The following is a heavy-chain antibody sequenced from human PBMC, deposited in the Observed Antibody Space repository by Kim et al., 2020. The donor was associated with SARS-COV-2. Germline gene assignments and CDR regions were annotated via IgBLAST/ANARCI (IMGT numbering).Heavy chain of an antibody. CDR2: INAGNGNT. CDR1: GYTFTSYA. Sequence: ASVKVSCKASGYTFTSYAMHWVRQAPGQRLEWMGWINAGNGNTKYSQKFQGRVTITRDTSASTAYMELSSLRSEDTAVYYCARPATMVRGVIITGDHNWFDPWGQGTLVTVSS. J-gene: IGHJ5*02. V-gene: IGHV1-3*01. CDR3: ARPATMVRGVIITGDHNWFDP. D-gene: IGHD3-10*01.